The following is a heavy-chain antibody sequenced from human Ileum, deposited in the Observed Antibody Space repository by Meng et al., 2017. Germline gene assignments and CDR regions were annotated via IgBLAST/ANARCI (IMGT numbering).Heavy chain of an antibody. CDR2: INPVNGET. CDR3: AREEDIRNYFDY. Sequence: QVQLVQSGAEVKKPGASVKVSCKPAGYPFVNYRIHWVRQAPEQRLEWMGWINPVNGETKYSRKFQGRITLTGDTSASTAYMDLSSLRSEDTAVYFCAREEDIRNYFDYWGQGTLVTVSS. CDR1: GYPFVNYR. J-gene: IGHJ4*02. V-gene: IGHV1-3*01.